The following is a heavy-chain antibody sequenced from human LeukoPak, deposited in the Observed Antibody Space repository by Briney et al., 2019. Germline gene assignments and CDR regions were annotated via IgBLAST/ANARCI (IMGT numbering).Heavy chain of an antibody. CDR1: GYTFTSYD. D-gene: IGHD6-19*01. CDR3: SRAGIAVAGQAEYFQH. V-gene: IGHV1-8*01. CDR2: MNPNSGNT. J-gene: IGHJ1*01. Sequence: ASVKVSCKASGYTFTSYDINWVRQATEQGLEWMGWMNPNSGNTGYAQKFQGRVTMTRNTSISTAYMELSSLRSEDTAVYYCSRAGIAVAGQAEYFQHWGQGTLVTVSS.